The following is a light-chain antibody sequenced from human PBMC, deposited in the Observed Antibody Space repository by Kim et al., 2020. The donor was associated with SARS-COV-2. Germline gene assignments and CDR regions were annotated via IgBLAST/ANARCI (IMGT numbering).Light chain of an antibody. J-gene: IGKJ5*01. CDR2: DAS. CDR3: QQYDNLPIT. Sequence: DIQMTQSPSSLSASVGDRVTITCQASQDISNYLNWYQQKPGKAPKLLIYDASNLETGVPSRFSGSGSGTDFTFTISSLQPEDIATYYCQQYDNLPITLGQGTRREIK. V-gene: IGKV1-33*01. CDR1: QDISNY.